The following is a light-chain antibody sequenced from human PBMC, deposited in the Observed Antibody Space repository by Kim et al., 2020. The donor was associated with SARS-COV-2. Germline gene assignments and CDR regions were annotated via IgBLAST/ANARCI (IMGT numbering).Light chain of an antibody. J-gene: IGKJ4*01. V-gene: IGKV3-20*01. Sequence: SPGERATLSCRASQSVSSSNLAWYQQKPGQPPRRLMYDASSRATGITDRFSGSGSGTDFTLTISRLEPEDFAVYYCQQYGSTPLTFGGGTKVDIK. CDR3: QQYGSTPLT. CDR2: DAS. CDR1: QSVSSSN.